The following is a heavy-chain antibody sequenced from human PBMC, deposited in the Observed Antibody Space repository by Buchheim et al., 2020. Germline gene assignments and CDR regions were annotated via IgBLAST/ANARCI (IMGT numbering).Heavy chain of an antibody. D-gene: IGHD2-2*01. V-gene: IGHV5-51*01. CDR1: GYTFTTYW. Sequence: EVQLVQSGAEVKKPGESLKISCKGSGYTFTTYWIGWVRQMPGKGLEWMGIIYCGDSDTRYSPSFQGQVTMSVDKSISTAYPHWSSLKASDSAIYFCARGQPASYYFDYWGQGTL. J-gene: IGHJ4*02. CDR2: IYCGDSDT. CDR3: ARGQPASYYFDY.